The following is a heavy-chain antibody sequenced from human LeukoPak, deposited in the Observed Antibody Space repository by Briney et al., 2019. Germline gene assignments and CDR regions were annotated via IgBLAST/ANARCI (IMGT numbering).Heavy chain of an antibody. D-gene: IGHD3-3*01. J-gene: IGHJ4*02. CDR2: IYYTGNT. CDR3: ARLDTIFGVAKGFDY. V-gene: IGHV4-59*01. Sequence: SETLSLTCTVSGVSISSYYWSWMRQPPGKGLEWIGYIYYTGNTDYNPSLKSRVTISVDTSRNQFSLKLSSVTAADTALYYCARLDTIFGVAKGFDYWGQGTLVTVSS. CDR1: GVSISSYY.